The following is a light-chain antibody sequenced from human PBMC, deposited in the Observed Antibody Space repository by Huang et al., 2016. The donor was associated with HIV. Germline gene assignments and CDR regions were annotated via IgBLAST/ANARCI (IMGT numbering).Light chain of an antibody. CDR3: QQYYDWPPWT. V-gene: IGKV3-15*01. CDR2: GAS. J-gene: IGKJ1*01. Sequence: DIVMTQSPTTLSVSPGEGATLSCRASQSVSSNLAWYQQKPGQAPRLLLYGASTRAAGSPDRFSGSGSGTEFTLTISSLQTEDFAVYYCQQYYDWPPWTFGQGTKVEIK. CDR1: QSVSSN.